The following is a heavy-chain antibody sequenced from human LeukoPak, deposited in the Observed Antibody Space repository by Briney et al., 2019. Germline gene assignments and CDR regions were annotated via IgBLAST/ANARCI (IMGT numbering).Heavy chain of an antibody. Sequence: AGGSLRLSCAASGLTFSNYWMTWVRQAPGKGLEWVAVISYDGSNKYYADSVKGRFTISRDNSKNTLYLQMNSLRAEDTAVYYCARDRVRYSYGYTCFDYWGQGTLVTVSS. D-gene: IGHD5-18*01. CDR1: GLTFSNYW. J-gene: IGHJ4*02. CDR3: ARDRVRYSYGYTCFDY. CDR2: ISYDGSNK. V-gene: IGHV3-30-3*01.